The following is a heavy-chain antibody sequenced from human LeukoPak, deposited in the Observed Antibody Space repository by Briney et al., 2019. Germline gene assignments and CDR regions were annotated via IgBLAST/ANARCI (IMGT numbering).Heavy chain of an antibody. CDR3: ASVNYYGSGSPGDAFDI. CDR1: GFTFSSYG. Sequence: AGGSLRLSCAASGFTFSSYGMHWVRQAPGKGLEWVAVISYDGSNKYYADSVKGRFTISRDNSKNTLYLQMNSLRAEDTAVYYCASVNYYGSGSPGDAFDIWGQGTMVTVSS. D-gene: IGHD3-10*01. J-gene: IGHJ3*02. V-gene: IGHV3-30*03. CDR2: ISYDGSNK.